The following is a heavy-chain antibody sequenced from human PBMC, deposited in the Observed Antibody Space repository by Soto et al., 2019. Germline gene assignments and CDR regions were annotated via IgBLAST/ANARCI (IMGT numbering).Heavy chain of an antibody. CDR3: ARAQRGISYYGSGSFPGVFDY. CDR1: GGSISSGGYS. J-gene: IGHJ4*02. D-gene: IGHD3-10*01. V-gene: IGHV4-30-2*01. Sequence: SETLSLTCAVSGGSISSGGYSWSWIRQPPGQGLEWIGYIYHSGSTYYNPSLKSRVTISVDRSKNQFSLNLSSVTAADTAVYYCARAQRGISYYGSGSFPGVFDYWGQGTLVTVSS. CDR2: IYHSGST.